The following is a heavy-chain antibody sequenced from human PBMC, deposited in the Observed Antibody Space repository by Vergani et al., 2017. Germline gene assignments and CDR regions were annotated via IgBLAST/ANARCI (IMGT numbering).Heavy chain of an antibody. CDR1: GYTFTGYY. Sequence: QVQLVQSGAEVKKPGASVKVSCKASGYTFTGYYMNWVRQAPGQGLEWMGWINPNSGGTNYAQKCQGRVTMTRDTSISTAYMELSRLRSDDTAVYYCARGQWLPTLSFDYWGQGTLVTVSS. J-gene: IGHJ4*02. V-gene: IGHV1-2*02. CDR3: ARGQWLPTLSFDY. CDR2: INPNSGGT. D-gene: IGHD6-19*01.